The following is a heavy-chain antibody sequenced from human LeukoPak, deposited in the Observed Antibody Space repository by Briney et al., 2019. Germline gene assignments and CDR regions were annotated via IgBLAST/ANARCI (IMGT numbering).Heavy chain of an antibody. J-gene: IGHJ4*02. D-gene: IGHD3-10*01. CDR2: MSTSGGST. V-gene: IGHV3-23*01. CDR1: GFTFSTYP. CDR3: AKRGSSGSNYRGFDS. Sequence: GGSLRLSCAASGFTFSTYPMSWVRQAPGKGLEWVSGMSTSGGSTYYADSVKGRFTISRDNSKSTLYLQMNSLRAEDAAVYYCAKRGSSGSNYRGFDSWGQGTLVTVSS.